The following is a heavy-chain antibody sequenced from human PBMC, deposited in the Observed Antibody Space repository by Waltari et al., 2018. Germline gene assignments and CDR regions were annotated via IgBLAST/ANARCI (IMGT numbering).Heavy chain of an antibody. CDR2: IYTSGGT. CDR3: ARESDGYSYGTLDY. D-gene: IGHD5-18*01. CDR1: GGSISSGSYS. V-gene: IGHV4-61*02. J-gene: IGHJ4*02. Sequence: QVQLQESGPGLVKPSQTLSLTCTVSGGSISSGSYSWRWIRQPAGKGLEWIGRIYTSGGTNDNPALKGRVTISVATSKNQFSRKLSSVTAEDTAVYYCARESDGYSYGTLDYWGQGTLVTVSS.